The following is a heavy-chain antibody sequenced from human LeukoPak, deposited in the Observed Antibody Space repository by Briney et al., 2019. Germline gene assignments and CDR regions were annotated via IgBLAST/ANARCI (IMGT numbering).Heavy chain of an antibody. V-gene: IGHV3-21*01. CDR3: ASSGGLLWFGESDEYYFDY. J-gene: IGHJ4*02. Sequence: GGSLRLSCAASGFTFSSYSMNWVRQAPGKGLEWVSSISSSSSYIYYADSVKGRFTISRDNAKNSLYLQMNSLRAEDTAVYYCASSGGLLWFGESDEYYFDYWGQGTLVTVSS. CDR1: GFTFSSYS. CDR2: ISSSSSYI. D-gene: IGHD3-10*01.